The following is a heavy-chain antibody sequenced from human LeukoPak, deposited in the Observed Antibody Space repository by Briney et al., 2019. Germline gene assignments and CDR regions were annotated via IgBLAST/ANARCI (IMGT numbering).Heavy chain of an antibody. D-gene: IGHD3-10*01. V-gene: IGHV1-18*01. Sequence: ASVKVSCKASGYTFTSYGISWVRQAPGQGLEWMGWISGYNGNTNYPQKLQGRVTMTIDTSTSTAYMELRSLRSDDTAVYYCARVSLWFGELPEYNWFDPWGQGTLVTVSS. CDR1: GYTFTSYG. CDR3: ARVSLWFGELPEYNWFDP. CDR2: ISGYNGNT. J-gene: IGHJ5*02.